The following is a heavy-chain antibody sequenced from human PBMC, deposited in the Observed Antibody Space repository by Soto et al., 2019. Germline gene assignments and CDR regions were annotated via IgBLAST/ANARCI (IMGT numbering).Heavy chain of an antibody. J-gene: IGHJ4*02. Sequence: ASVKVSCKASGYTFTIYGISGVVQSPLQGLEWMGWISAYNGNTNYAQKLQGRVTMTTDTSTSTAYMELRSLRSDDTAVYYCARACSGGSCYSNFGIDYWGQGTLVTVSS. V-gene: IGHV1-18*04. CDR3: ARACSGGSCYSNFGIDY. CDR2: ISAYNGNT. CDR1: GYTFTIYG. D-gene: IGHD2-15*01.